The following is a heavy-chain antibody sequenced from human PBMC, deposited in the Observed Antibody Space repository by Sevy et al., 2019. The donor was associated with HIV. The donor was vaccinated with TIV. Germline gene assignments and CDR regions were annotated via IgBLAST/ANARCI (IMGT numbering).Heavy chain of an antibody. V-gene: IGHV4-59*01. CDR3: ARRVPALAGNWFDP. Sequence: SETLSLTCTVSGGSISGYYWSWIRQSPGKGLEWIGYIYNVGDTRYNPSLKSRVTISMATSKNQFSLHLNSVTAADTAVYYWARRVPALAGNWFDPWGQGTLVTVSS. J-gene: IGHJ5*02. CDR1: GGSISGYY. CDR2: IYNVGDT.